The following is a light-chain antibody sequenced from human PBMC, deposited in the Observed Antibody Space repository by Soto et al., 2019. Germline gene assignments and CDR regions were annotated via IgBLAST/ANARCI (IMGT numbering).Light chain of an antibody. CDR2: INRDGSH. CDR1: SGHSTYA. Sequence: QSVLTQSPSASASLGASVKLTCTLSSGHSTYAIAWHQQQPERGPRCLMRINRDGSHDRGDGIPDRFSGSSSGAERYLTISGLQSDDEADYYCQTWGPGVRVFGGGTQLTVL. CDR3: QTWGPGVRV. J-gene: IGLJ3*02. V-gene: IGLV4-69*01.